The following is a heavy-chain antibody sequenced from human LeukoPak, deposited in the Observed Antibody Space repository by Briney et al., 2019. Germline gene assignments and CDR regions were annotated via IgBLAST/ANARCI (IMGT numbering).Heavy chain of an antibody. CDR3: AFLDIYDGSGYYKGYFNY. Sequence: ASVKVSCKVSGYTLTELSMHWVRQAPGKGLEWMGGFDPEDGETIYAQKFQGRVTMPEDTSTDTAYMELSTLRSEDTAVYYCAFLDIYDGSGYYKGYFNYWGQGTLVTVSS. J-gene: IGHJ4*02. D-gene: IGHD3-22*01. CDR2: FDPEDGET. V-gene: IGHV1-24*01. CDR1: GYTLTELS.